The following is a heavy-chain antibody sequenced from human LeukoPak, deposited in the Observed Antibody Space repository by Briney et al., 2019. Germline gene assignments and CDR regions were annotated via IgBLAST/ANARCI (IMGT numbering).Heavy chain of an antibody. Sequence: PSETLSLTCTVSGGSISSYYWSWIRQPPGKGLEWIGYVSYTGSTNYNPSLNSRVTISVDTSKNQFSLKLSSVTAADTALYYCARLSGSFSDYWGQGTLVTVSS. CDR1: GGSISSYY. D-gene: IGHD1-26*01. CDR2: VSYTGST. V-gene: IGHV4-59*01. J-gene: IGHJ4*02. CDR3: ARLSGSFSDY.